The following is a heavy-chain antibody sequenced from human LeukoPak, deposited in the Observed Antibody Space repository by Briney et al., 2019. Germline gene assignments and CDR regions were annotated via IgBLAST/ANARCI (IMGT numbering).Heavy chain of an antibody. D-gene: IGHD5-18*01. Sequence: PSETLSLTCTVSGGSISSYYWSWIRQPPGKGLEWIGYIYYSGSTNYNPSLKSRVTISADTSKNQFSLKLSSVTAADTAVYYCAAEGGYSYGRAFDYWGQGTLVTVSS. CDR3: AAEGGYSYGRAFDY. CDR1: GGSISSYY. J-gene: IGHJ4*02. CDR2: IYYSGST. V-gene: IGHV4-59*01.